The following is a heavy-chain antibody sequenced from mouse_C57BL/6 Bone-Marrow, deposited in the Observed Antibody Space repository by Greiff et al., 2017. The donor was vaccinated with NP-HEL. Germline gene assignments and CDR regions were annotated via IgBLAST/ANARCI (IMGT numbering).Heavy chain of an antibody. J-gene: IGHJ4*01. V-gene: IGHV1-9*01. CDR2: ILPGSGST. D-gene: IGHD2-4*01. Sequence: QVQLKQSGAELMKPGASVKLSCKATGYPFTGYWIEWVKQRPGHGLEWIGEILPGSGSTNYNEKFKGKATFTADTSSNTAYMQLSSLTTEDSAIYYCARWRYYDYDPYAMDYWGQGTSVTVSS. CDR1: GYPFTGYW. CDR3: ARWRYYDYDPYAMDY.